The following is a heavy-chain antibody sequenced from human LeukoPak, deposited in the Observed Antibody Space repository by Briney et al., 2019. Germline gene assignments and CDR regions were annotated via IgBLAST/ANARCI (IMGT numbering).Heavy chain of an antibody. CDR1: GGSISSANYY. V-gene: IGHV4-61*02. Sequence: PSQTLSLTCAVSGGSISSANYYWSWIRQPAGKGLEWIGRIYTRGSTSYNPSLRSRVTISIDKSKNQLSLNLTSVTAADTAVYYCARDRSFGGNSLGYWGQGTLVSVSS. CDR3: ARDRSFGGNSLGY. D-gene: IGHD4-23*01. J-gene: IGHJ4*02. CDR2: IYTRGST.